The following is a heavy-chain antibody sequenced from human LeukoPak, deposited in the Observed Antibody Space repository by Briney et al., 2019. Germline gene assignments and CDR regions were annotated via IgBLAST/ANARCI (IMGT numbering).Heavy chain of an antibody. V-gene: IGHV4-30-4*08. CDR3: ARYSVVAASMNPFDN. Sequence: SETLSLTCTVSGGSISSGDYYWSWIRQPPGKGLEWIGYIFYSGSTYYNPSLRSRVTISVDTSKNQFSLKLSSVTAADTAVYYCARYSVVAASMNPFDNWGQGTLVTVSS. CDR1: GGSISSGDYY. J-gene: IGHJ4*02. CDR2: IFYSGST. D-gene: IGHD2-2*01.